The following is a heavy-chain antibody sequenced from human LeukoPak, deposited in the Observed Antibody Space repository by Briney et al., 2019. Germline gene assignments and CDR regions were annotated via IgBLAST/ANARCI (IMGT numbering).Heavy chain of an antibody. CDR1: GGSISSYY. D-gene: IGHD6-13*01. V-gene: IGHV4-59*01. CDR2: FYYSGST. Sequence: SETLSLTCTVSGGSISSYYWSWLRQPPGKGLVWIGYFYYSGSTSYNPSLKSRVTISVATSKNQFSLKLSSVTAADTAVYYCAKGGIRSGAFDIWGQGTRVTVSS. J-gene: IGHJ3*02. CDR3: AKGGIRSGAFDI.